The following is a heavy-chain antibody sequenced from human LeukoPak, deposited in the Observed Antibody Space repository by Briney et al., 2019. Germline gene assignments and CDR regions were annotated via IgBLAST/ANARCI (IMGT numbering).Heavy chain of an antibody. J-gene: IGHJ4*02. CDR3: ARFSRWLPFEF. CDR2: IFHDGVP. Sequence: PSETLSLTCPVSGVSISGNYWSWLRQSPEKGLEWIGHIFHDGVPDYHPSLKSRVTILPDTSKNQFSLRLTPVTAADTAVYYCARFSRWLPFEFWGQGSLVTVTS. V-gene: IGHV4-59*01. CDR1: GVSISGNY. D-gene: IGHD5-12*01.